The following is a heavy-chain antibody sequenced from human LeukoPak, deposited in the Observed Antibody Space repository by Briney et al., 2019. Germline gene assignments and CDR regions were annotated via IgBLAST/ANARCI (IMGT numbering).Heavy chain of an antibody. Sequence: PGGSLRLSCVASGFSVTTHYMSWVRQAPGKGLEWVALLYPDGTTYYANSVEGRFSISSDDSKNTIYLQMNSLRAEDAAVYYCARGGAYYWNPRYWGQGTLVIVSS. V-gene: IGHV3-53*01. J-gene: IGHJ4*02. D-gene: IGHD1-20*01. CDR1: GFSVTTHY. CDR2: LYPDGTT. CDR3: ARGGAYYWNPRY.